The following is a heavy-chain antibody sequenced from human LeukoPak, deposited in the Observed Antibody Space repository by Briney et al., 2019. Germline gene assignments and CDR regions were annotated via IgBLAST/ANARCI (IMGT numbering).Heavy chain of an antibody. V-gene: IGHV4-31*03. CDR2: IYYSGST. CDR3: ARNVGITNAFDI. CDR1: GGSISSGGYY. D-gene: IGHD3-10*01. Sequence: SQTLSLTCTVSGGSISSGGYYWSWIRQHPGKGLEWIGYIYYSGSTNYNPSLKSRVTISVDTSKNQFSLKLSSVTAADTAVYYCARNVGITNAFDIWGQGTMVTVSS. J-gene: IGHJ3*02.